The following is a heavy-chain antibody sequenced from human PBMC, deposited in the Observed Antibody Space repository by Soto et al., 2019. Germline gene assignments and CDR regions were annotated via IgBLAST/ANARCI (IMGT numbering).Heavy chain of an antibody. J-gene: IGHJ4*02. Sequence: EVQLVESGGGLVKPGGSLRLSCAASGFTFSSYSMNWVRQAPGKGLEWVSSISSSSSYIYYADSVKGRFTISRDNAENSLYLQRNSRRAEDTAVYYCARDQPGYSYGYGLGYWGQGTLVTVSS. CDR2: ISSSSSYI. V-gene: IGHV3-21*01. CDR1: GFTFSSYS. CDR3: ARDQPGYSYGYGLGY. D-gene: IGHD5-18*01.